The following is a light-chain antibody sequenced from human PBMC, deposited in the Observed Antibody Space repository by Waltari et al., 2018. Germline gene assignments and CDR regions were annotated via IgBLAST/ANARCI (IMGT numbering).Light chain of an antibody. CDR3: QQTYTSPRT. CDR2: AAS. J-gene: IGKJ1*01. Sequence: DIQMTQSPSTLSASVGDRVTITCRASQTITKFLSWYQQKPGKAPKLLIYAASRLQSGVPSRFSGSGSGTDFALTFSNLQPEDFATYFCQQTYTSPRTFGQGTKVEIK. V-gene: IGKV1-39*01. CDR1: QTITKF.